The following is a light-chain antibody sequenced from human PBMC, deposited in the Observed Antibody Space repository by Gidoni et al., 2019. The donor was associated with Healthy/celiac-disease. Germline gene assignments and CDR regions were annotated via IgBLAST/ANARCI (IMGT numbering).Light chain of an antibody. Sequence: QSVLTHPPSASGTPGQRVTISCSGSSSNIGSNTVNWYQQLPGTAPKRLIYSNKQRPSGVPDRFSGSKSGTSASLAISGLQSEDEADYYCAAWDDSLNGYVFGTGTKVTVL. CDR1: SSNIGSNT. V-gene: IGLV1-44*01. CDR2: SNK. CDR3: AAWDDSLNGYV. J-gene: IGLJ1*01.